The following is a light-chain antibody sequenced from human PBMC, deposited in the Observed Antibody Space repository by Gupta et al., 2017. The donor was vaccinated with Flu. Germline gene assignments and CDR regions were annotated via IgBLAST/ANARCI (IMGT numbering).Light chain of an antibody. J-gene: IGLJ1*01. CDR2: DVS. V-gene: IGLV2-11*01. CDR3: YSYADSGV. CDR1: SSDVGGYNY. Sequence: QSALTQPRSVSGSPGQSVTISCTGTSSDVGGYNYVSWYQQPPGKAPKLFMYDVSKRPSGVPLCFSGSNYATTQYLTISGLEAEDESYYYSYSYADSGVFGTGTKVTVL.